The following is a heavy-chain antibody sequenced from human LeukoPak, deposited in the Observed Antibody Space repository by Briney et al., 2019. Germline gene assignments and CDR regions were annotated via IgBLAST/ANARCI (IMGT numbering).Heavy chain of an antibody. CDR3: TRDRWGGGYSSRGMDV. D-gene: IGHD5-12*01. Sequence: GGSLRLSCAASGIPFTTSDMHWVRQAPGKGLEWVAFIRNDGSNTYYADSVKGRFTISRDNSKNTLYLQMNSLRAEDTAVYYCTRDRWGGGYSSRGMDVWGKGTTVTISS. V-gene: IGHV3-30*02. J-gene: IGHJ6*04. CDR1: GIPFTTSD. CDR2: IRNDGSNT.